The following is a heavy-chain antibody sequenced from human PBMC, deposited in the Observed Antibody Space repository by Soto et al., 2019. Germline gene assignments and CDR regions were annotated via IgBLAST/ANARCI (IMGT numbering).Heavy chain of an antibody. Sequence: LSLTFTVSGGSVSRGAYYWTWIRQRPVKGLEWIGYIYYSGSTYYSPSLKSRLSISLDTSKNQFSLRLSSVTAADTAMYYCARARLRAVYAFDILGQGTMVIVS. CDR1: GGSVSRGAYY. CDR3: ARARLRAVYAFDI. V-gene: IGHV4-31*03. CDR2: IYYSGST. D-gene: IGHD5-12*01. J-gene: IGHJ3*02.